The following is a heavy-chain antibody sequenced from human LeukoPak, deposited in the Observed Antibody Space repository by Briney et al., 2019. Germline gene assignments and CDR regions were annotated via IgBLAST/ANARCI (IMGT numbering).Heavy chain of an antibody. CDR1: GFTFSSYW. CDR2: IKQDGSEK. V-gene: IGHV3-7*05. D-gene: IGHD2-21*02. CDR3: ARDPIVVVTGFDY. J-gene: IGHJ4*02. Sequence: GGSLSLSCAASGFTFSSYWMSWVRQAPGKGLEWVANIKQDGSEKYYVDSVKGRFTISRDNAKNSLYLQMNSLRAEDTAVYYCARDPIVVVTGFDYWGQGTLVTVSS.